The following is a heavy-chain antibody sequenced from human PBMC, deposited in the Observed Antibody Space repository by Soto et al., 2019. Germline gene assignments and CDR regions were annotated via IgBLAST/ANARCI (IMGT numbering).Heavy chain of an antibody. V-gene: IGHV3-21*01. J-gene: IGHJ4*02. CDR2: ISSSSSYI. CDR3: ARDQPGYSYGYGLGY. CDR1: GFTFSSYS. Sequence: GGSLRLSCEASGFTFSSYSMNWVRQAPGKGLEWVSSISSSSSYIYYADSVKGRFTISRDNAKNSLYLQMNSLRAEDTAVYYCARDQPGYSYGYGLGYWGQGTLVTAPQ. D-gene: IGHD5-18*01.